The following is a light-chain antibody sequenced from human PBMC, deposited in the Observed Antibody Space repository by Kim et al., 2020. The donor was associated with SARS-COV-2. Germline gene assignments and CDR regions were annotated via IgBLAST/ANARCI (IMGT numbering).Light chain of an antibody. CDR2: EDY. J-gene: IGLJ3*02. CDR3: QSYDSSSWV. Sequence: LTQPHSVLGSPEKTVTISCTRSGGSIASNYVQWYQQRPGSAPTTVIYEDYQRPSGVPDRFSGSIDSSSNSASLTISGLRTEDEADYYCQSYDSSSWVFGGGTQLTVL. CDR1: GGSIASNY. V-gene: IGLV6-57*04.